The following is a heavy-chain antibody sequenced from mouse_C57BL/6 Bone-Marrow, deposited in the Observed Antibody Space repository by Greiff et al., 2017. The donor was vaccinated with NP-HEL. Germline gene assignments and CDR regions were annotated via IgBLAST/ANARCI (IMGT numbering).Heavy chain of an antibody. CDR3: ARSGTTVVARYFDV. D-gene: IGHD1-1*01. CDR1: GYTFTSYG. V-gene: IGHV1-81*01. J-gene: IGHJ1*03. CDR2: IYPRSGNT. Sequence: QVQLQQSGAELARPGASVKLSCKASGYTFTSYGISWVKQRTGQGLEWIGEIYPRSGNTYYNEKFKGKATLTADNASSTAYMELRSLTSEDSAVYFCARSGTTVVARYFDVWGTGTTVTVSS.